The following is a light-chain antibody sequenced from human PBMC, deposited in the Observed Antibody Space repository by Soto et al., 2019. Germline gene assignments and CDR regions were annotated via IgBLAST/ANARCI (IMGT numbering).Light chain of an antibody. J-gene: IGKJ1*01. V-gene: IGKV3-11*01. CDR1: QSVSSN. CDR3: QQRTNWLWT. Sequence: EIVLTQSPATLSVSPGERATLSCRASQSVSSNLAWYQQKPGQAPRLLIYDASSRAAGIPARFSGSGSGTDFTLTISSLEPGDFAVYYCQQRTNWLWTFGQGTKVDIK. CDR2: DAS.